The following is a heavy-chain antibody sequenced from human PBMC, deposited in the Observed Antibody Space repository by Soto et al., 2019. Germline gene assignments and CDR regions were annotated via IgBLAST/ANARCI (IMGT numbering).Heavy chain of an antibody. V-gene: IGHV1-3*01. CDR3: ARDNEGTMIVEGLYFDY. Sequence: QVQLVQSGAEVKKPGASVKVSCKASGYTFTSYAMHWVRQAPGQRLEWMGWINAGNGNTKYTQKFQGRVTITRDTSASTAYMELSSLRSEDTAVYYCARDNEGTMIVEGLYFDYWGQGTLVTVSS. CDR2: INAGNGNT. CDR1: GYTFTSYA. D-gene: IGHD3-22*01. J-gene: IGHJ4*02.